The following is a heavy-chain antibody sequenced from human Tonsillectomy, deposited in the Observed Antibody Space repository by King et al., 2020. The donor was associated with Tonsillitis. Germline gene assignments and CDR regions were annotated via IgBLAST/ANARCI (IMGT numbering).Heavy chain of an antibody. CDR1: GGSISSSSYY. CDR3: ARVKFNYSMDV. CDR2: IYYSGST. D-gene: IGHD2-21*01. V-gene: IGHV4-39*01. Sequence: QLQESGPGLVKPSDTLSLTCTVSGGSISSSSYYWGWVRQPPGKGLEWIGSIYYSGSTYYNPSLKSRVTISVDTSKNQFSLKLSSVTAADTAVYYCARVKFNYSMDVWGQGTTVTVTS. J-gene: IGHJ6*03.